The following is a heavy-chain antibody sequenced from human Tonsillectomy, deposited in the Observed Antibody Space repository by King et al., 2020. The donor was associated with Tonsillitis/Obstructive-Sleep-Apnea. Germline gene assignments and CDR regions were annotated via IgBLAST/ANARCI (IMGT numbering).Heavy chain of an antibody. V-gene: IGHV4-59*01. J-gene: IGHJ4*02. CDR2: IYYSGST. Sequence: QLQESGPGLVKPSETLSLTCTVSGGSISSYYWSWIRQPPGKGLEWIGYIYYSGSTNYNPSLKSRVTISVDTSKNQFSLKLSSLTAADTAGYYCARQPTDYDILTGYYNGYYFDYWGQGTLVTVSS. D-gene: IGHD3-9*01. CDR3: ARQPTDYDILTGYYNGYYFDY. CDR1: GGSISSYY.